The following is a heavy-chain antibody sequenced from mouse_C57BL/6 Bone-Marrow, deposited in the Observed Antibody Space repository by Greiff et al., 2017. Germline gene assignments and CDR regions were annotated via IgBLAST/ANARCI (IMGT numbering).Heavy chain of an antibody. D-gene: IGHD1-1*01. CDR3: ARCPSTVVATEAMDY. Sequence: QVQLQQSGAELVKPGASVKISCKASGYAFSSYWMNWVKQRPGKGLEWIGQIYPGDGDTNYNGKFKGKATLTADKSSSTAYMQLSSLTSEDSAVYFCARCPSTVVATEAMDYWGRGTSVTVSS. CDR2: IYPGDGDT. CDR1: GYAFSSYW. V-gene: IGHV1-80*01. J-gene: IGHJ4*01.